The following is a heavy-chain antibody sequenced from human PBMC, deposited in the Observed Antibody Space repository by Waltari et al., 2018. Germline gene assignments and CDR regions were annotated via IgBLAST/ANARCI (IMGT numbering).Heavy chain of an antibody. J-gene: IGHJ2*01. CDR3: AIFSGSYSRLRYFDL. V-gene: IGHV1-46*01. CDR2: SNPSGGSK. Sequence: QVQLVQSGAEVKKPGASVKVSCKASGYTFTSYYMHWVRQAPGQGLEWMGISNPSGGSKSYAQKFQGRGTMTRDTSTSTVYMELSSLRSEDTAVYYCAIFSGSYSRLRYFDLWGRGTLVTVSS. D-gene: IGHD1-26*01. CDR1: GYTFTSYY.